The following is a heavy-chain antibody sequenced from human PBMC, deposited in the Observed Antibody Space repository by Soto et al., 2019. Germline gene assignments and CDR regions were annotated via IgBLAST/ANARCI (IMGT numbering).Heavy chain of an antibody. V-gene: IGHV1-69*01. D-gene: IGHD2-2*01. CDR3: ARSQGSSTSLEIYYYYYYGMDV. CDR2: IIPISGIA. CDR1: GGTFSSYA. Sequence: QVQLVQSGAEVKKPGSSVKVSCKASGGTFSSYAISWVRQAPGQGLEWMGGIIPISGIANYAQKLQGRVTITADESTSTVSRELSSLRSEDTAVYFCARSQGSSTSLEIYYYYYYGMDVWGQGTTVTVSS. J-gene: IGHJ6*02.